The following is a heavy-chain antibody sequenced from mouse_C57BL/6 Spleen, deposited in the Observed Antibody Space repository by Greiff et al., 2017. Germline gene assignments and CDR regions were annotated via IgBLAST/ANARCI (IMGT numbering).Heavy chain of an antibody. D-gene: IGHD1-1*01. CDR1: DSEVFPIAY. V-gene: IGHV15-2*01. CDR3: ARETTVVPYWYFDV. CDR2: ILPSIGRT. Sequence: QVQLKESGSELRSPGSSVKLSCKDFDSEVFPIAYMSWVRQKPGHGFEWIGGILPSIGRTIYGEKFEDKATLDADTLSNTAYLELNSLTSEDSAIYYCARETTVVPYWYFDVWGTGTTVTVSS. J-gene: IGHJ1*03.